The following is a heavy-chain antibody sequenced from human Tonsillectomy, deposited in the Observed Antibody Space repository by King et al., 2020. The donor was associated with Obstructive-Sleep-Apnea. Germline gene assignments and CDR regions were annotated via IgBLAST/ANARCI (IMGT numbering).Heavy chain of an antibody. J-gene: IGHJ4*02. Sequence: VQLVESGGGLVQPGGSLRLSCAASGFTFSSYAMSWVRQAPGKGLEWVSTISGSGDNTYYADTVKGHFTISRDNSKNTLYLQLNSLRAEDTALYYCANLGYGAEYWGQGTLVTVSS. CDR1: GFTFSSYA. D-gene: IGHD2-15*01. V-gene: IGHV3-23*04. CDR2: ISGSGDNT. CDR3: ANLGYGAEY.